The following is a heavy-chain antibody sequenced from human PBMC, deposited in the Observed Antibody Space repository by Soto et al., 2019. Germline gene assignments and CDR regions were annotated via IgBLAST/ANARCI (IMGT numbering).Heavy chain of an antibody. J-gene: IGHJ6*02. CDR1: GYTFTSYY. V-gene: IGHV1-46*01. Sequence: ASVKVSCKASGYTFTSYYMHWVRQAPGQGLEWMGIINPSGGSTSYAQKFQGRVTMTRDTSTSTVYMELSSLRSEDTAVYYCARDIAAAGTSLRDYYYGMDVWGQGTTVTVSS. CDR3: ARDIAAAGTSLRDYYYGMDV. CDR2: INPSGGST. D-gene: IGHD6-13*01.